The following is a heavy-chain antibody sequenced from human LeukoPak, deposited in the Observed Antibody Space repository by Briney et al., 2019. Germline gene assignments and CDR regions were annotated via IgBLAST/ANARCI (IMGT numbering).Heavy chain of an antibody. CDR1: GGSFSGCY. CDR3: ARRYYDSSGYYYFYY. Sequence: PSETLSLTCAVYGGSFSGCYWNWIRQPPGKGPEWIGEINHSGSTYYNPSLKSRVTISVDTSKNQFSLNVNSVTAADTALYYCARRYYDSSGYYYFYYWGQGTLVTVSS. J-gene: IGHJ4*02. V-gene: IGHV4-34*01. D-gene: IGHD3-22*01. CDR2: INHSGST.